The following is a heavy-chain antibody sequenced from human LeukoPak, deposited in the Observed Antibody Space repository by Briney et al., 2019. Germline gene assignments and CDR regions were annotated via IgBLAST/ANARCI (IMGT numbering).Heavy chain of an antibody. CDR3: ARDRAVAQIYYYYGMDV. V-gene: IGHV3-74*01. CDR1: GFTFSSYW. CDR2: INTDGSST. Sequence: GGSLRLSCAASGFTFSSYWMHWVRQAPGKGLVWVSRINTDGSSTSYADSVKGRFTISRDNAKNTLYLQMNSLRAEDTAVYYCARDRAVAQIYYYYGMDVWGQGTTVTVSS. J-gene: IGHJ6*02. D-gene: IGHD6-19*01.